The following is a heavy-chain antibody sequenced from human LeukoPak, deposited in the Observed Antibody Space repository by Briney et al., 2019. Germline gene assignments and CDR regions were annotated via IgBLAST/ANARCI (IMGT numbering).Heavy chain of an antibody. J-gene: IGHJ4*02. CDR3: VRGGYSGFDYEY. Sequence: GGPLTLPCAASGFTFSTYSMNWLRLAPGRGREWVSSISPDSNYKYYVHSVRGLFTISRDNAKSSLYVKMHSLRAEDTAVYYCVRGGYSGFDYEYWGQGTLVTVPS. D-gene: IGHD5-12*01. CDR1: GFTFSTYS. CDR2: ISPDSNYK. V-gene: IGHV3-21*01.